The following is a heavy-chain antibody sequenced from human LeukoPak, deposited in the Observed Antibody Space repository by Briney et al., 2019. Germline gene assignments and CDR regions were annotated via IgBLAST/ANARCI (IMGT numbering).Heavy chain of an antibody. D-gene: IGHD2-21*01. V-gene: IGHV1-69*13. Sequence: SVKVSCKASGGTFSNYAISWVRQAPGQGLEWMGGIIPIFGTANYAQKFQGRVTITADESTSTAYMELSSLGSEDTAVYYCARDSSEFRSLIPHWGQGTLVTVSS. CDR1: GGTFSNYA. CDR3: ARDSSEFRSLIPH. CDR2: IIPIFGTA. J-gene: IGHJ1*01.